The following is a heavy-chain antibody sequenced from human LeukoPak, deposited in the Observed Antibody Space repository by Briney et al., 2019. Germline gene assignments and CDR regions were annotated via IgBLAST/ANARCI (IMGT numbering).Heavy chain of an antibody. J-gene: IGHJ6*02. D-gene: IGHD3-10*01. CDR2: INHSGST. CDR1: GGSISSGGYS. V-gene: IGHV4-30-2*01. CDR3: ARGRRNRGVIIYYYYGMDV. Sequence: PSETLSLTCAVSGGSISSGGYSWSWIRQPPGKGLEWIGEINHSGSTNYNPSLKSRVTIPVDTSKNQFSLKLSSVTAADTAVYYCARGRRNRGVIIYYYYGMDVWGQGTTVTVSS.